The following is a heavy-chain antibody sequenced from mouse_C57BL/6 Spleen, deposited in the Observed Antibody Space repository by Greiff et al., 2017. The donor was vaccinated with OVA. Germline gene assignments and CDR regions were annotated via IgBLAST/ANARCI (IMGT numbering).Heavy chain of an antibody. D-gene: IGHD1-1*01. Sequence: QVQLQQPGAELVKPGASVKLSCKASGYTFTSYWMHWVKQRPGQGLEWIGMIHPNSGSTNYNEKFKSKATLTVDKSSSTAYMQLSSLTSEDSAVYYCARRSTVVENFDYWGQGTTLTVSS. CDR1: GYTFTSYW. CDR3: ARRSTVVENFDY. CDR2: IHPNSGST. J-gene: IGHJ2*01. V-gene: IGHV1-64*01.